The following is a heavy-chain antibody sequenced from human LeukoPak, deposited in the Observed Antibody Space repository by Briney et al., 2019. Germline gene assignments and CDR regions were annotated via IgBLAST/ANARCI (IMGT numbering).Heavy chain of an antibody. V-gene: IGHV3-21*01. Sequence: GGSLRLSCAASGFTFSTYYMNWVRQAPGQGLEWVSFITGSSSYIYYTDSVKGRFTISRDNAKNSLFLQMNSLRDEDTAVYYCASGFSSSPYFDNWGQGTLVTVSS. CDR3: ASGFSSSPYFDN. CDR2: ITGSSSYI. J-gene: IGHJ4*02. CDR1: GFTFSTYY. D-gene: IGHD6-6*01.